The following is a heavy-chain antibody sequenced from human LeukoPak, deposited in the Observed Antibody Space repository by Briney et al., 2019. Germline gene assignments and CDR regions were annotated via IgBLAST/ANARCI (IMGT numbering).Heavy chain of an antibody. CDR2: IYYTGST. CDR1: GGSFRGYY. CDR3: ARDATAGNFDY. D-gene: IGHD6-13*01. Sequence: SETLSLTCAVYGGSFRGYYWSWIRQAPGKGLEYVGYIYYTGSTYYNPSLKSRVTISVDTSKNQFSLRLSSVTAADTAVYYCARDATAGNFDYWGQGTLVTVSS. V-gene: IGHV4-59*01. J-gene: IGHJ4*02.